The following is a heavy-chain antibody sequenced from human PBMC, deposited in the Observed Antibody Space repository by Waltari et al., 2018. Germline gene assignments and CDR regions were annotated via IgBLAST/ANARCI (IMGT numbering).Heavy chain of an antibody. D-gene: IGHD6-6*01. CDR1: GYSISSGYY. Sequence: QVQLQESGPGLVKPSETLSLTCAVSGYSISSGYYWGWIRQPPGKGLEWIGSIYHSGSTYYNPSLKSRVTISVDTSKNQCSLKLSSVTAADTAVYYCARHGYSTSSGYYFYMDIWGKGTTVTISS. CDR3: ARHGYSTSSGYYFYMDI. V-gene: IGHV4-38-2*01. CDR2: IYHSGST. J-gene: IGHJ6*03.